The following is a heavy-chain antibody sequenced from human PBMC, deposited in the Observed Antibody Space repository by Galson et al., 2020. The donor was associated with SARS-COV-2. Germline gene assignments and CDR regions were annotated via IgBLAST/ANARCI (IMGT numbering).Heavy chain of an antibody. J-gene: IGHJ3*01. V-gene: IGHV3-7*01. CDR1: GFTFDSYW. CDR2: IKHDGSDK. Sequence: GGSLRLSCAASGFTFDSYWMGWVRQAPGKGLEWVANIKHDGSDKYYVDSVKGRFTISRDKAKKFLYLEMYSLRTEDTAVYYCARLLNCGNDCYDAFDFWGQGTMVTVSS. CDR3: ARLLNCGNDCYDAFDF. D-gene: IGHD2-21*02.